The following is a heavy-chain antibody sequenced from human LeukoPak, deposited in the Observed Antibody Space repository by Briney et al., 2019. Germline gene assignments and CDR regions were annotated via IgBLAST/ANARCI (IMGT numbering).Heavy chain of an antibody. V-gene: IGHV3-30*01. J-gene: IGHJ3*02. Sequence: GGSLRLSCAASGFTFSSYAMYWVRQAPGKGLEWVALISFDGIKKYYADSVRGQFTVSRDNSKNTVYLQMNSLRAEDTAVYYCARDPDDGSDYSGDDAFDIWGQGTVVTVSS. CDR3: ARDPDDGSDYSGDDAFDI. D-gene: IGHD3-22*01. CDR2: ISFDGIKK. CDR1: GFTFSSYA.